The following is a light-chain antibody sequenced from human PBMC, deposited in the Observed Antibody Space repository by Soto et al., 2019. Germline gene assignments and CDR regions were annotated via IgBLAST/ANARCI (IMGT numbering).Light chain of an antibody. V-gene: IGKV1-39*01. CDR3: QHPYHMSCP. CDR1: QAITGF. Sequence: GQAITGFLSWYQQTPGRAPRLLIYAASTLQTGFPLRFRGSGSGTDLTLPISDLYPEDLGMYQSQHPYHMSCPFAQGTQVDIK. CDR2: AAS. J-gene: IGKJ1*01.